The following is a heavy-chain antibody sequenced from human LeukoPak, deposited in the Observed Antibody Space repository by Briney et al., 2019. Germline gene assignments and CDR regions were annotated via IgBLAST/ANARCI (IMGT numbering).Heavy chain of an antibody. J-gene: IGHJ6*02. CDR3: ARSFLEWLSLNV. CDR1: GGSISSSSYY. V-gene: IGHV4-39*01. Sequence: SSETLSLTCTVSGGSISSSSYYWGWIRQPPGKGLEWIGSIYYSGSTYYNPSLKSRVTISVDTSKNQFSPKLSSVTAADTAVYYCARSFLEWLSLNVWGQGTTVTVSS. CDR2: IYYSGST. D-gene: IGHD3-3*01.